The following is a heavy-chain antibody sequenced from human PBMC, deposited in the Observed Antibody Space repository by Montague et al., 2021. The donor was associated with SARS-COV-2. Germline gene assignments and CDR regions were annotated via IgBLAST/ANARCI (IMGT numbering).Heavy chain of an antibody. CDR2: PLFGTKRYY. J-gene: IGHJ4*02. CDR3: ARDPRYSLSWSFDY. D-gene: IGHD6-13*01. Sequence: CAISGDSVFGISRGSDWHTPALSSRLDFLCRPLFGTKRYYDYAVSVKSRMTISPDTSKNQFPLQLSSVTPEDRAVYYCARDPRYSLSWSFDYWGQGTLVTVSS. V-gene: IGHV6-1*01. CDR1: GDSVFGISRG.